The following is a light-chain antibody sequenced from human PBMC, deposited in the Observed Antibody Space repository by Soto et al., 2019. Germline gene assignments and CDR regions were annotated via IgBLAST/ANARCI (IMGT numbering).Light chain of an antibody. V-gene: IGKV1-27*01. CDR1: QDIGKS. CDR3: QSYDSGPLT. J-gene: IGKJ4*01. CDR2: TAP. Sequence: DIQMTQSPSSLSASEGDRVSLACRANQDIGKSLAWYQHKPGKAPKLLIFTAPILESGVPSRFSGSGSGTDFSLTISSLQPEDVATYYCQSYDSGPLTFGGGTKVEI.